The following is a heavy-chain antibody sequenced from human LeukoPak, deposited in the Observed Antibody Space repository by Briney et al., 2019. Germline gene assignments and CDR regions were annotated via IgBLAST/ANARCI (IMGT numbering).Heavy chain of an antibody. J-gene: IGHJ4*02. Sequence: GGSLRLSCAASGFRFDDHGMSWVRQAPGKGLEWVSGINWNGGSTGYGDSVKGRFTISRDNAKNSLYLQMNSLRAEDTALYYCAGGDRNGWYFDYWGQGILVTVSP. D-gene: IGHD6-19*01. CDR1: GFRFDDHG. CDR2: INWNGGST. V-gene: IGHV3-20*04. CDR3: AGGDRNGWYFDY.